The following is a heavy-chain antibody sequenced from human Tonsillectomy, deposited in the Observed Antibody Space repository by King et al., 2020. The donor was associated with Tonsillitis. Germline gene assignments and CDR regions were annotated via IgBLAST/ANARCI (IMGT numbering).Heavy chain of an antibody. D-gene: IGHD6-19*01. CDR2: IYHSGST. J-gene: IGHJ4*02. V-gene: IGHV4-38-2*02. CDR1: GYSISSGYY. CDR3: ARDCSGWYGYFFDY. Sequence: QLQESGPGLVKPSETLSLTCVVSGYSISSGYYWGWIRQPPGRGLQWIGDIYHSGSTYYNPSLKSRVTISVDTSKNQFSLKVSSVTAADTALYYCARDCSGWYGYFFDYWGRGTLVTVSS.